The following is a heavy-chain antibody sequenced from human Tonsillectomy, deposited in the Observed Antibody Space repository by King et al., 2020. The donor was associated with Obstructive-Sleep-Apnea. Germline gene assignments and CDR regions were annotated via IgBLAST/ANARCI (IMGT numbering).Heavy chain of an antibody. D-gene: IGHD2-15*01. CDR2: IYSGGST. Sequence: AQLVQSGGGLVQPGGSLRLSCAASGFTVSSNYMSWVRQAPGKGREWVSVIYSGGSTYYADSVKGRFTISRDNSKNTLYLQMNSLRAEDTAVYYCAREGSLGAHCLDYWGQGTLVTVSS. V-gene: IGHV3-66*01. CDR1: GFTVSSNY. J-gene: IGHJ4*02. CDR3: AREGSLGAHCLDY.